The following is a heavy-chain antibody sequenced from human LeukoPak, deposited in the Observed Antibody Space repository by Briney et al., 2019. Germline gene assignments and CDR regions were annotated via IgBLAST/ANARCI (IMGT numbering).Heavy chain of an antibody. Sequence: PGGSLRLSCAASGFILSSYGMHWVRQGPGKGLEWVAIISYDGSNKYYGDSVKGRFTISRDNSKNTLYLQMNSLRAEDTAVYYCARDRGSYTFDYWGQGTLVTVSS. CDR3: ARDRGSYTFDY. J-gene: IGHJ4*02. V-gene: IGHV3-30*03. CDR2: ISYDGSNK. CDR1: GFILSSYG. D-gene: IGHD1-26*01.